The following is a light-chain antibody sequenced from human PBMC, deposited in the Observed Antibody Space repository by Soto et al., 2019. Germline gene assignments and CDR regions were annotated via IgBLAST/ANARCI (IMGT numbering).Light chain of an antibody. CDR3: AAWDDSLNGYV. Sequence: QSVLTQPPSASGTPGQRVIISCSGRSSNIGSNTVNWYQQFPRTAPKLLIYSNYQRPSGVPDRFSGSKSGTSASLAISGLQAEDEADYYCAAWDDSLNGYVLGTGTKLTVL. CDR2: SNY. J-gene: IGLJ1*01. V-gene: IGLV1-44*01. CDR1: SSNIGSNT.